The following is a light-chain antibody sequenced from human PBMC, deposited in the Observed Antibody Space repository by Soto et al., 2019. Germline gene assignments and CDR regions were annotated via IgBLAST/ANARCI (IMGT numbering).Light chain of an antibody. Sequence: EIVMTQSPANLSVSPGERATLSCRASQSVSSSYLAWYQQKPGQAPRLLIYGASSRATGIPDRFSGSGSGTHFTLTISRLEPEDFAVYYCQQYGSSPPITFGQGTRLEIK. V-gene: IGKV3-20*01. CDR3: QQYGSSPPIT. CDR1: QSVSSSY. J-gene: IGKJ5*01. CDR2: GAS.